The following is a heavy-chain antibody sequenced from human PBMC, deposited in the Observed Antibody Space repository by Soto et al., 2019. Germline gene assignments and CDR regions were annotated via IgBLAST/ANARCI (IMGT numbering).Heavy chain of an antibody. J-gene: IGHJ3*02. Sequence: QVQLQESGPGLVKPSETLSLTCTVSGGSISDYHWTWIRQPPGKGPEWIGNIYHIGSTNYNPSLKSRVSRSVDTSKNQFFLKLSSVIAADTAVYYCARRDKEEYFFDIWGQGTMVTVSS. CDR3: ARRDKEEYFFDI. CDR2: IYHIGST. CDR1: GGSISDYH. D-gene: IGHD6-6*01. V-gene: IGHV4-59*08.